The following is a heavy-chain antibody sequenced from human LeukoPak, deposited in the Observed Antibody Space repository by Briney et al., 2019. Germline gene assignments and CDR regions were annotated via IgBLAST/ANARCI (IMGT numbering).Heavy chain of an antibody. CDR2: IKQDGSEK. CDR3: ATPRGSGSYLAFDY. V-gene: IGHV3-7*01. CDR1: GFTFSNYW. J-gene: IGHJ4*02. Sequence: GGSLRLSCGASGFTFSNYWMSWVRQVPGKGLEWVANIKQDGSEKYYVDSAKGRFTISRDNAKNSLYLEMNSLRAEDTAVYYCATPRGSGSYLAFDYWGQGTLVTVSS. D-gene: IGHD1-26*01.